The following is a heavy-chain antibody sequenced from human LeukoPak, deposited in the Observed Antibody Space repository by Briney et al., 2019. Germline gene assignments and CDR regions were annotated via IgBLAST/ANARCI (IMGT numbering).Heavy chain of an antibody. J-gene: IGHJ4*02. CDR1: GFTFSSYA. CDR2: FSGSGGST. Sequence: GGSLRLSCAVSGFTFSSYAMSWVRQAPGKGLEWVSAFSGSGGSTYYADSVKGRFTISRDNSKNTLFLQMNSLRAEDTAVYYCARSGLSRFDYWGQGTLVTVSS. D-gene: IGHD4/OR15-4a*01. CDR3: ARSGLSRFDY. V-gene: IGHV3-23*01.